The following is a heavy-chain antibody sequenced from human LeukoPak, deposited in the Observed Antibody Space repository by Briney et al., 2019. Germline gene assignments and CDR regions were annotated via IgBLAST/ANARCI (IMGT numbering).Heavy chain of an antibody. V-gene: IGHV4-38-2*01. Sequence: PSETLSLTCSVSGYSIRSGYYWGWIRQPPGKGLEWIGSIYHSGNTFYNPSLKSRVTMSIDMSENQFSLKLSSVTASDTAVYFCARLSYSFWTGDYWGQGILVTVSS. CDR3: ARLSYSFWTGDY. CDR2: IYHSGNT. J-gene: IGHJ4*02. CDR1: GYSIRSGYY. D-gene: IGHD3/OR15-3a*01.